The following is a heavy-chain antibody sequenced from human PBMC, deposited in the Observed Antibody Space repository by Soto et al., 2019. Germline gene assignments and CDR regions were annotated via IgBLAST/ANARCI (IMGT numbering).Heavy chain of an antibody. CDR1: GYTFSDYG. Sequence: ASVKVSCKASGYTFSDYGFSWVRQAPGQGLEWMGWINPGSGVTNQAQKFQGRVTMTRDTSITTTYMELNSLTSDDTAVYYCARVAGHKNARFDTWGQGALVTVSS. J-gene: IGHJ4*02. CDR3: ARVAGHKNARFDT. D-gene: IGHD1-1*01. CDR2: INPGSGVT. V-gene: IGHV1-2*02.